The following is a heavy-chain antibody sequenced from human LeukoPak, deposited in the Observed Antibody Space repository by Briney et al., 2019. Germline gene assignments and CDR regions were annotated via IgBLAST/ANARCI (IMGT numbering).Heavy chain of an antibody. Sequence: ASVQVSCKVSGDMLTELSMHWVRQAPGKGLEWMGSFDPEDGETIYAQKFQGRVSMTEDTSKDTAYMELSSLRSDDTAVYYCTMESYFLLSNWFHPWGQGTLVTVSS. CDR2: FDPEDGET. V-gene: IGHV1-24*01. CDR1: GDMLTELS. CDR3: TMESYFLLSNWFHP. D-gene: IGHD3-10*01. J-gene: IGHJ5*02.